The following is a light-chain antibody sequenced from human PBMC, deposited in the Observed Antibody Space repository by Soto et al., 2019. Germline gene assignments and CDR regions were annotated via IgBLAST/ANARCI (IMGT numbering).Light chain of an antibody. J-gene: IGKJ2*01. CDR1: QSLVHSNGHTY. V-gene: IGKV2-24*01. CDR3: LQTTAFPHT. Sequence: DIVMTQTPLSSPVVLGQPASISCKSSQSLVHSNGHTYLTWIQQRPGRPPRLLIYRIFNRFFGVPDRFSGSGAGTVFTLKISAVEAEDVGVYYCLQTTAFPHTFGQGTKLEIK. CDR2: RIF.